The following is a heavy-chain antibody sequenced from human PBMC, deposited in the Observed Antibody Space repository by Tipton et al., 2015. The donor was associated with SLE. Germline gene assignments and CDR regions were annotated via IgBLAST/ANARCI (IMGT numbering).Heavy chain of an antibody. Sequence: TLSLTCTVSGGSINGGSFYWTWIRQPAGKGLEWIGYISDGGGTNYNPSLKSRVTISVDPAKNQFSLKLSSATAADTAVYYCARDGGAAAESYYYYMDVWGIGTTVTVSS. CDR3: ARDGGAAAESYYYYMDV. CDR2: ISDGGGT. V-gene: IGHV4-61*10. J-gene: IGHJ6*03. D-gene: IGHD6-13*01. CDR1: GGSINGGSFY.